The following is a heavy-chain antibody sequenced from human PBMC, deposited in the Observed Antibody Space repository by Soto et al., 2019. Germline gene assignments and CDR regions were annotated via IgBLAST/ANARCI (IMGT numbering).Heavy chain of an antibody. Sequence: AETMLLTGNVSGGSISSSSDYGGWDRQRPGKGLEWLGSIYYSGSIYYNPSLKSRATMSVDTSKNQLSLKLSSVTGADTAVYSCPRQDGHSSYLCSFDYWGEGPLVTVSS. CDR3: PRQDGHSSYLCSFDY. V-gene: IGHV4-39*01. J-gene: IGHJ4*02. CDR1: GGSISSSSDY. CDR2: IYYSGSI. D-gene: IGHD4-17*01.